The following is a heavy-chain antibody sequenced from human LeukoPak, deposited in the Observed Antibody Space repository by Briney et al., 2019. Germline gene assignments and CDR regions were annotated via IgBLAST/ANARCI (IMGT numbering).Heavy chain of an antibody. CDR2: IYYSGST. D-gene: IGHD5-18*01. V-gene: IGHV4-4*02. CDR1: GGSISSSNW. CDR3: ARRGGYELWFHYYYYGMDV. J-gene: IGHJ6*02. Sequence: PSGTLSLTCGVSGGSISSSNWWSWVRQPPGKGLEWIGYIYYSGSTNYNPSLKSRVTISVDTSKNQFSLKLCSVTAVDTAVYYCARRGGYELWFHYYYYGMDVWGQGTTVTVSS.